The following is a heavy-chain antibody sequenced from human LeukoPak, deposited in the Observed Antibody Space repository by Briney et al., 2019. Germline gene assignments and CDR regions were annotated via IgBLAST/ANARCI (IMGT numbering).Heavy chain of an antibody. CDR1: GYSISSGYY. V-gene: IGHV4-38-2*02. Sequence: SETLSLTCTVSGYSISSGYYWGWIRQPPGKGLEWIGSIYHSGNTHYNPSLKSRVTISVDTSKNQFSLKLSSVTAADTAVYYCARDRDWFDPWGQGTLVTVSS. CDR2: IYHSGNT. CDR3: ARDRDWFDP. J-gene: IGHJ5*02.